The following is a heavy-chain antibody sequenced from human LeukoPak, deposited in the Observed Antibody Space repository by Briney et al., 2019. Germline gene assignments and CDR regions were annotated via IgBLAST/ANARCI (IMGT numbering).Heavy chain of an antibody. Sequence: GGSLRLSCAASGFTFSSHWMHWVRQAPGKGLVWVSRVNSDGSSTSYAASVEGRFTISRDNAKNTLYLQMNSLRDEDTAVYYCARDSRSSGLTVHYWGQGALVTVSS. J-gene: IGHJ4*02. V-gene: IGHV3-74*01. D-gene: IGHD6-19*01. CDR1: GFTFSSHW. CDR3: ARDSRSSGLTVHY. CDR2: VNSDGSST.